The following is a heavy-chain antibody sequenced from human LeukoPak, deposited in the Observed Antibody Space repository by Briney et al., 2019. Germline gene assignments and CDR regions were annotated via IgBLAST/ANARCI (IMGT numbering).Heavy chain of an antibody. D-gene: IGHD3-10*01. CDR2: ISSSGSTI. J-gene: IGHJ6*02. Sequence: GGSLRLSCAASGFTFSSYEMNWVRQAPGKGLEWVSYISSSGSTIYYADSVKGRFTISRDNAKNSLYLQMNGLRAVDTAVYYCARERGRGLWFGEPKYGMDVWGQGTTVTVSS. CDR1: GFTFSSYE. V-gene: IGHV3-48*03. CDR3: ARERGRGLWFGEPKYGMDV.